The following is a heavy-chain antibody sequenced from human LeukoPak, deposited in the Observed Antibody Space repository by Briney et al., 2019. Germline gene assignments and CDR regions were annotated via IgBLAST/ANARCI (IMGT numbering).Heavy chain of an antibody. CDR3: AREALNSGAWIY. D-gene: IGHD6-25*01. Sequence: ASVKVFCKASGYSFTSYGIYWVRQAPGQGLEWMGWTSTYNSRTHTARNFQGRVTMTTDTSTTTAYLEVSGLTSNDTAVYYCAREALNSGAWIYWGQGSLVIVSS. CDR1: GYSFTSYG. J-gene: IGHJ4*02. CDR2: TSTYNSRT. V-gene: IGHV1-18*01.